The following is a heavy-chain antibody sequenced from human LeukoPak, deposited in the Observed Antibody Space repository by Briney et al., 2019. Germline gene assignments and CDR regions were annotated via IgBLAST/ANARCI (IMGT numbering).Heavy chain of an antibody. D-gene: IGHD3-16*01. Sequence: PGGSLRLSCAASGFTFSSYAMSWVRQAPGKGLEWVSGISWNSGSIGYVDSVKGRFTISRDNAKNSLYLQMNSLRAEDTALYYCAKDISDYVPYGMDVWGQGTTVTVSS. CDR2: ISWNSGSI. V-gene: IGHV3-9*01. CDR1: GFTFSSYA. J-gene: IGHJ6*02. CDR3: AKDISDYVPYGMDV.